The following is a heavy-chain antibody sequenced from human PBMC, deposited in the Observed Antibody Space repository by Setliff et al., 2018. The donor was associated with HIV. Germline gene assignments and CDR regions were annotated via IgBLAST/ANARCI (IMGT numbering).Heavy chain of an antibody. CDR3: ARRLYSSEAFDP. Sequence: ASVKVSCKASGDTFTGYYFHWLRQAPGQGLEWMGRINPNSGGTNYAQKFRGRVTISADKSTSTAYLQWSSLKASDTAMYYCARRLYSSEAFDPWGQGTLVTVSS. J-gene: IGHJ5*02. CDR2: INPNSGGT. V-gene: IGHV1-2*06. D-gene: IGHD6-25*01. CDR1: GDTFTGYY.